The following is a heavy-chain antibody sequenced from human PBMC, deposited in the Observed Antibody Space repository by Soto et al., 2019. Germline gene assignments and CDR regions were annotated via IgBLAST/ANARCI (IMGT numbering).Heavy chain of an antibody. J-gene: IGHJ4*02. CDR3: ARGLVGANDY. Sequence: PSETLSLTCTVSGGSISSYYWSWIRQPPGKGLEWIGYIYYSGSTNYNPSLKSRVTISVDTSKNQFSLKLSSVTAADTAVYYCARGLVGANDYWGQGTLVTVSS. D-gene: IGHD1-26*01. CDR2: IYYSGST. V-gene: IGHV4-59*01. CDR1: GGSISSYY.